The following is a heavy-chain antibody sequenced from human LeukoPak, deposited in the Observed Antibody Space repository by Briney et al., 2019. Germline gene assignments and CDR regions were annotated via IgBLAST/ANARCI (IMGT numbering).Heavy chain of an antibody. CDR1: GFTFSDYA. V-gene: IGHV3-30*18. J-gene: IGHJ4*02. CDR3: AKDRGYGEHEPFES. D-gene: IGHD4-17*01. Sequence: GGSLRLSCVGSGFTFSDYAIHWVRQAPGRGLEWVAVASHDEVGKQFADSVKGRFTLSRDNSRDSLHLQMNRLRDEDTGVYYCAKDRGYGEHEPFESWGQGSLVIVSS. CDR2: ASHDEVGK.